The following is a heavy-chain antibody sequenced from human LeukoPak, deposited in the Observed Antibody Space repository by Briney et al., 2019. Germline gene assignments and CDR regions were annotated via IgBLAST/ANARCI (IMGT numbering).Heavy chain of an antibody. Sequence: ASVKVSCTVSGYTLTELSMHWVRQAPGKGLEWMGGFDPEDGETIYAQKFQGRVTMTEDTSTDTAYMELSSLRSEDTAVYYCATSSGYSYGPRSYYYYYGMDVWGQGTTVTVSS. D-gene: IGHD5-18*01. CDR2: FDPEDGET. V-gene: IGHV1-24*01. J-gene: IGHJ6*02. CDR3: ATSSGYSYGPRSYYYYYGMDV. CDR1: GYTLTELS.